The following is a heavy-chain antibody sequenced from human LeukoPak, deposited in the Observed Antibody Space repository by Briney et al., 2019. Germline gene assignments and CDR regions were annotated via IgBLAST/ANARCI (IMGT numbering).Heavy chain of an antibody. CDR3: ARTFFRSGIYDY. D-gene: IGHD3-3*01. CDR2: ISSGSSTI. J-gene: IGHJ4*02. Sequence: PGGSLRLSCAASGFTFSSYSMNWVRQAPGKGLEWVSYISSGSSTIYYADSVKGRFTISRDNAKNSLYLQMNSLRDEDTAVYYCARTFFRSGIYDYWGQGTLVTVSS. CDR1: GFTFSSYS. V-gene: IGHV3-48*02.